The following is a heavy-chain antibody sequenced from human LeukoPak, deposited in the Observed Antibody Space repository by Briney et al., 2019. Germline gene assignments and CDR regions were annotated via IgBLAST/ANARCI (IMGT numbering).Heavy chain of an antibody. CDR3: ARPHPGSSGYYFDY. D-gene: IGHD3-22*01. CDR2: IIPIFGTA. Sequence: ASVKVSCKASGGTFSSYAISWVRQAPGQGLEWMEGIIPIFGTANYAQKFQGRVTITADESTNTAYMELSSPRSEDTAVYYCARPHPGSSGYYFDYWGQGTLVTVSS. CDR1: GGTFSSYA. V-gene: IGHV1-69*13. J-gene: IGHJ4*02.